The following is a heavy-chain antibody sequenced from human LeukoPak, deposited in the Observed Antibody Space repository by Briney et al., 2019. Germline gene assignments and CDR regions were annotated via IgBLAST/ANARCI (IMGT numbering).Heavy chain of an antibody. Sequence: ASVTVSCKASGYTFTSYGISWVRQAPGQGLEWMGWMNPNSGNTGYAQKFQGRVTMTRNTSIGTAYMELSSLRSEDTAVYYCARQSSSSFDYWGQGTLVTVSS. D-gene: IGHD6-13*01. J-gene: IGHJ4*02. CDR2: MNPNSGNT. CDR3: ARQSSSSFDY. V-gene: IGHV1-8*02. CDR1: GYTFTSYG.